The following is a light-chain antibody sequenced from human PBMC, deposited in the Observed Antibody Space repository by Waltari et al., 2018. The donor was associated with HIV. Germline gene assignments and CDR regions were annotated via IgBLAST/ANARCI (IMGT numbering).Light chain of an antibody. J-gene: IGLJ3*02. Sequence: QSVLTQPPSASGTPGQRVTISCSGSSSNIGSNTVNWFQRLPGTAPKLLIYSNNQRPSGVPDRFSGSKSGTSASLAITGLQSEVEADYYCAAWDDSLNGWVFGGGTKLTVL. CDR2: SNN. CDR1: SSNIGSNT. CDR3: AAWDDSLNGWV. V-gene: IGLV1-44*01.